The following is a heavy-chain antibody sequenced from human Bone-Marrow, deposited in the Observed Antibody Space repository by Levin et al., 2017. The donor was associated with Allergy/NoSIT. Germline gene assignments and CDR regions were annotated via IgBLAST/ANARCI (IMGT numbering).Heavy chain of an antibody. Sequence: GESLKISCKGSGYSFNSYWIGWVRQMPGRGLEWMGMIYPGDSDIRYSPSFQGQVTLSADQSLSTAYLQWSSLKASDTAMFYCARSAVAAGGMFGHCQHWGQGTLVTVSS. D-gene: IGHD6-19*01. J-gene: IGHJ1*01. CDR3: ARSAVAAGGMFGHCQH. CDR1: GYSFNSYW. CDR2: IYPGDSDI. V-gene: IGHV5-51*01.